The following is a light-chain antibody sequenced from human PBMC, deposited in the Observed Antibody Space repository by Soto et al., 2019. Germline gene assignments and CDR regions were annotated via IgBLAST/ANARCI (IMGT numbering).Light chain of an antibody. V-gene: IGKV3-15*01. CDR3: QEYNTWPWT. CDR2: GAS. CDR1: ERIYSAY. J-gene: IGKJ1*01. Sequence: DIVLTQSPATLSLSPGERATLSCRASERIYSAYLGWYQQKPGQAPRVLIYGASTRATGIPARFTGSGSGTEFILTITSLQSEDSAVYYCQEYNTWPWTFGQGTKVDIK.